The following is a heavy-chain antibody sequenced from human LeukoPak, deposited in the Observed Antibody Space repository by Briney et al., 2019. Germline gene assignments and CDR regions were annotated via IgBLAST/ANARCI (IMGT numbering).Heavy chain of an antibody. CDR3: ARELFGGNSFDY. Sequence: SQTLSLTCTVSGGSISSGGYYWSWIRQRPGKGLEWIGYIYYSGSTYYNPSLKSRVTISVDTSKNQFSLKLSSVTAADTAVYYCARELFGGNSFDYWGQGTLVTVSS. CDR2: IYYSGST. D-gene: IGHD4-23*01. V-gene: IGHV4-31*03. CDR1: GGSISSGGYY. J-gene: IGHJ4*02.